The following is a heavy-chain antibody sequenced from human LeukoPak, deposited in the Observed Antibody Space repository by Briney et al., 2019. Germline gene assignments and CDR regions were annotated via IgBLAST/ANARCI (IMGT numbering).Heavy chain of an antibody. V-gene: IGHV4-55*02. D-gene: IGHD2-2*01. Sequence: WVRQPPGKGLEWIGEIHHSGSTYYNPSLKSRITMSVDTSKNEFYLNLSSVTAADTAVYYCARLVDGGCSSAGWYFDYWGQGTLVTVSS. CDR2: IHHSGST. J-gene: IGHJ4*02. CDR3: ARLVDGGCSSAGWYFDY.